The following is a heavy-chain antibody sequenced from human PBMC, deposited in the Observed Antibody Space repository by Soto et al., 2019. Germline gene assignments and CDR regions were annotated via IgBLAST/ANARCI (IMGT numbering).Heavy chain of an antibody. Sequence: GGSLRLSCAASGFTFSSYAMSWVRQAPGKGLEWVSAISGSGGSTYYADSVKGRFTISRDNSKNTLYLQMNSLRAEDTAVYYCAKEPERGSPTKNWFDPWGQGTLVTVSS. V-gene: IGHV3-23*01. CDR2: ISGSGGST. CDR3: AKEPERGSPTKNWFDP. J-gene: IGHJ5*02. D-gene: IGHD1-26*01. CDR1: GFTFSSYA.